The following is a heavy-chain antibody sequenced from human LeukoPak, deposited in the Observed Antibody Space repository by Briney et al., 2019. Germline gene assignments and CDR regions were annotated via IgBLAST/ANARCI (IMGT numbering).Heavy chain of an antibody. V-gene: IGHV3-23*01. CDR2: ISVSGGST. J-gene: IGHJ4*02. CDR1: GFTFSSYA. D-gene: IGHD3-22*01. Sequence: GGSLRLSCAASGFTFSSYAMSWVRQAPGRGREWGSAISVSGGSTYYADSAKGRFTISRDNSKNTLYLQMNSLRAEDTAVYYCAKEYYYDSSGSTNDYWGQGTLVTVSS. CDR3: AKEYYYDSSGSTNDY.